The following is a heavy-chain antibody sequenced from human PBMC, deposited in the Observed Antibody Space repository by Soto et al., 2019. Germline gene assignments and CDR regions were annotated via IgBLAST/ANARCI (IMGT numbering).Heavy chain of an antibody. CDR2: IYTDGSSI. Sequence: EVQLVASGGGVVQPGGCLRLSCTGSGFTFSSYSMNWVRQAPGKGLEWLSYIYTDGSSIHYADSLKGRFTISRDNARNSRYLQMNSLRAEDTAVYYCVRDAEFVPAGQHMVHADFWGEGTLVTVSS. CDR3: VRDAEFVPAGQHMVHADF. J-gene: IGHJ4*02. V-gene: IGHV3-48*04. D-gene: IGHD6-13*01. CDR1: GFTFSSYS.